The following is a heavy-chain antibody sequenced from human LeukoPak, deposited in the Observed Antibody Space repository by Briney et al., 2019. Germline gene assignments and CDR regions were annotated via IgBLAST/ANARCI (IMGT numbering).Heavy chain of an antibody. D-gene: IGHD3-10*01. J-gene: IGHJ4*02. V-gene: IGHV3-23*01. CDR3: AKEQRTQRLTLLDY. Sequence: GGSLRLSCAASGFTFSFYSMHWVRQTPGKGLEWVSAISESGGDTYYADSVKGRFTVSRDNSKNTLFLQMDSLRAEDTAVYYCAKEQRTQRLTLLDYWGQGSLVTVSS. CDR1: GFTFSFYS. CDR2: ISESGGDT.